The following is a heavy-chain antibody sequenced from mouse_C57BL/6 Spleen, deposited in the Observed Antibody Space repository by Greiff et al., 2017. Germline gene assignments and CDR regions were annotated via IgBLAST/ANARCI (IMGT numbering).Heavy chain of an antibody. CDR2: INPSTGGT. V-gene: IGHV1-42*01. D-gene: IGHD1-1*01. CDR1: GYSFTGYY. CDR3: ATGGITAVVEKAWFAY. Sequence: EVQLQQSGPELVKPGASVKISCKASGYSFTGYYMNWVKQSPEKSLEWIGEINPSTGGTTYNQKFKAKATLTVDKSSSTAYMQLKSLTSEDSAVYYCATGGITAVVEKAWFAYWGQGTLVTVSA. J-gene: IGHJ3*01.